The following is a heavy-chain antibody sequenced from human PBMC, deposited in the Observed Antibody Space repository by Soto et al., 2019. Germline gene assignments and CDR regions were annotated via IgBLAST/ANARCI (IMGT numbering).Heavy chain of an antibody. CDR1: GFTFSSYG. V-gene: IGHV3-30*18. D-gene: IGHD3-3*01. J-gene: IGHJ4*02. CDR3: AKDSGGKVRYDFWSGYPIREPFDY. Sequence: GGSLRLSCAASGFTFSSYGMHWVRQAPGKGLEWVAVISYDGSNKYYADSVKGRFTISRDNSKNTLYLQMNSLRAEDTAVYYCAKDSGGKVRYDFWSGYPIREPFDYWGQGTLVTVSS. CDR2: ISYDGSNK.